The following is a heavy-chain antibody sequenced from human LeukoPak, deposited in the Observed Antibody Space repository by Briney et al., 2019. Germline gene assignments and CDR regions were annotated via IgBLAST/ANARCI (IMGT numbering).Heavy chain of an antibody. Sequence: SETLSLTCTVSGGSISSSSYYWGWIRQPPGKGLEWIGSIYYSGSTHYNPSLKSRVTISVDTSKNQFSLKLSSVTAADTAVYYCARRFPHYDFWSGYYQEGNWFDPWGQGTLVTVSS. D-gene: IGHD3-3*01. CDR3: ARRFPHYDFWSGYYQEGNWFDP. CDR1: GGSISSSSYY. J-gene: IGHJ5*02. CDR2: IYYSGST. V-gene: IGHV4-39*07.